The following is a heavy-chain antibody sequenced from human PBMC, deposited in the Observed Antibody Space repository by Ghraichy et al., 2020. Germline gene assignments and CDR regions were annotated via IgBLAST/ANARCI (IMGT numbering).Heavy chain of an antibody. CDR3: ASPTFGVVIPYYYYYGMDV. D-gene: IGHD3-3*01. Sequence: LSLTCAASGFTFSSYAMSWVRQAPGKGLEWVSAISGSGGSTYYADSVKGRFTISRDNSKNTLYLQMNSLRAEDTAVYYCASPTFGVVIPYYYYYGMDVWGQGTTVTVSS. CDR2: ISGSGGST. CDR1: GFTFSSYA. V-gene: IGHV3-23*01. J-gene: IGHJ6*02.